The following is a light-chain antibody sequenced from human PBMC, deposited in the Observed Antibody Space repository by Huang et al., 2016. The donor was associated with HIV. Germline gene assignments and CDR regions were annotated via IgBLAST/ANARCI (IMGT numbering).Light chain of an antibody. Sequence: DIQITQSPRTLSASVGDRVTITCRASQSVITWLSWYQQKPGKPPNLLIYKSSTLETGVPSRFSGSGSGTEFTLTISSLQPDDFATYYCQQYSSFWTFGQGTKV. CDR3: QQYSSFWT. J-gene: IGKJ1*01. CDR1: QSVITW. CDR2: KSS. V-gene: IGKV1-5*03.